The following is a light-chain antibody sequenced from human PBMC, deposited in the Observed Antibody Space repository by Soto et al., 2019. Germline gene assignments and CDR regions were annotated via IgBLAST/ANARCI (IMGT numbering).Light chain of an antibody. V-gene: IGLV2-14*01. CDR2: DVS. Sequence: QSALTQPASVSGSPGQSITISCTGTSSDVGGYNYVSWYQQHPGKAHKLMIYDVSNRPSGVSNRFSGSKSGNTASLTISGLQAEDEADYYCSSYTRSSTLYVVFGVGTKVPVL. CDR1: SSDVGGYNY. J-gene: IGLJ2*01. CDR3: SSYTRSSTLYVV.